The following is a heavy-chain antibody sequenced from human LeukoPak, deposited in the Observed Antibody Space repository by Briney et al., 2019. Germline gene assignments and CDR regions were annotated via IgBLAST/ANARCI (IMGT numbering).Heavy chain of an antibody. CDR1: GFTFSSYS. CDR3: ARVSRGYCSSTSCYTDY. D-gene: IGHD2-2*02. V-gene: IGHV3-48*01. CDR2: ISSSSSTI. Sequence: PGGSLRLSCAASGFTFSSYSMNWVRQAPGKGLEWVSYISSSSSTIYYADSVKGRFTISRDNAKNSLYLQMNSLRAEDTAVYYCARVSRGYCSSTSCYTDYWGQGTLVTVSS. J-gene: IGHJ4*02.